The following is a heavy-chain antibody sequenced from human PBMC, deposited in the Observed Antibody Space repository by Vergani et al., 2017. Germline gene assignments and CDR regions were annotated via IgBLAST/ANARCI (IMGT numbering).Heavy chain of an antibody. Sequence: QVQLQESGPGLVKPSQTLSLTCTVSGGSISSGGYYWSWIRQHPGKGLEWIGYIYYSGSTYYNPSLKSRVTISVDTSKNQFSLKLSSVTAADTAVYYCARAVGYSSSSWGLLYYYYGMDVWGQGTTVTVSS. D-gene: IGHD6-6*01. J-gene: IGHJ6*02. V-gene: IGHV4-31*03. CDR3: ARAVGYSSSSWGLLYYYYGMDV. CDR2: IYYSGST. CDR1: GGSISSGGYY.